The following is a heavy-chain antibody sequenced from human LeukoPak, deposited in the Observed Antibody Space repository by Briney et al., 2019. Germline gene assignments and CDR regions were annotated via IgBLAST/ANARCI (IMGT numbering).Heavy chain of an antibody. CDR2: INSSGSTI. CDR3: ARAPYYYDSSGDYFDY. Sequence: GGSLRLSCAASGFTFSSYEMNWVRQAPGKGLEWVSYINSSGSTIYYADSVKGLFTICRDNAKNSLDLQMNSLRAEDTAVYYCARAPYYYDSSGDYFDYWGQGTLVTVPS. D-gene: IGHD3-22*01. V-gene: IGHV3-48*03. J-gene: IGHJ4*02. CDR1: GFTFSSYE.